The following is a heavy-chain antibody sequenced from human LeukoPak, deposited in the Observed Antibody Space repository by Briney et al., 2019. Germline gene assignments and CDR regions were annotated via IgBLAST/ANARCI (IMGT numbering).Heavy chain of an antibody. V-gene: IGHV3-30*03. J-gene: IGHJ4*02. CDR1: GFTFSSYG. Sequence: GGSLRLSCAASGFTFSSYGMHWVRQAPGKGLEWVAVISYDGSNKYYADSVKGRFTISRDNAKNSPFLQMYSLRAEDTALYYCLQYGAGSTWGQGTLVTVSS. CDR2: ISYDGSNK. D-gene: IGHD3-10*01. CDR3: LQYGAGST.